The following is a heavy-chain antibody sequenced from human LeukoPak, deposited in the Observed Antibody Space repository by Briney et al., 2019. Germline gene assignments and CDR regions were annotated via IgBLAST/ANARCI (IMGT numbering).Heavy chain of an antibody. CDR1: GFTFSSYW. Sequence: GGSLRLSCAASGFTFSSYWMHWVRQAPGKGLVWVSRINTDGSSTSYADSVKGRFTISRDNAKNTLYLQMNSLRAEDTAVYYCAKDQYCTSTSCYVGYWGQGTLVTVS. J-gene: IGHJ4*02. D-gene: IGHD2-2*01. CDR2: INTDGSST. V-gene: IGHV3-74*01. CDR3: AKDQYCTSTSCYVGY.